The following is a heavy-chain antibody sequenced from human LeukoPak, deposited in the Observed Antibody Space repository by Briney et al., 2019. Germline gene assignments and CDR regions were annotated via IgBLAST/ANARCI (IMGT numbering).Heavy chain of an antibody. CDR2: IIPIFGTA. D-gene: IGHD3-10*01. Sequence: SVKVSCKASGGTFSSYAISWVRQAPGQGLEWMGGIIPIFGTANYAQKFQGRVTITADESTSTAYMELSSLRSEDTAVYYCAIRITMVRGVIIPSNWFDPWGQGTLVTVSS. CDR3: AIRITMVRGVIIPSNWFDP. CDR1: GGTFSSYA. V-gene: IGHV1-69*13. J-gene: IGHJ5*02.